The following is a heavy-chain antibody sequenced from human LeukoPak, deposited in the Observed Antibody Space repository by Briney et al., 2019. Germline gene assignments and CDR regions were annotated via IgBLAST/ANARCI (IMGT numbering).Heavy chain of an antibody. J-gene: IGHJ4*02. CDR1: GGSISSSSYY. CDR3: ARHLTKVYDSSGYEDY. V-gene: IGHV4-39*01. CDR2: IYYSGST. D-gene: IGHD3-22*01. Sequence: PSETPSLTCTVSGGSISSSSYYWGWIRRPPGKGLEWIGSIYYSGSTYYNPSLKSRVTISVDTSKNQFSLKLSSVTAADTAVYYCARHLTKVYDSSGYEDYWGQGTLVTVSS.